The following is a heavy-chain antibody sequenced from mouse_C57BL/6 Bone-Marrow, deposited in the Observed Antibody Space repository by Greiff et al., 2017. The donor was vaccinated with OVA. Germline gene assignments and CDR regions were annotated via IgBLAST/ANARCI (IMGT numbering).Heavy chain of an antibody. J-gene: IGHJ1*03. CDR1: GFTFSNYW. D-gene: IGHD2-12*01. V-gene: IGHV6-3*01. CDR3: TYYRGWYFDV. Sequence: EVQLQQSGGGLVQPGGSMKLSCVASGFTFSNYWMNWVRQSPEKGLEWVAQIRLKSDNYATHYAESVKGRFTISSDDSKSSVYMQMNNLRAEDTGIYYCTYYRGWYFDVWGTGTTVTVSS. CDR2: IRLKSDNYAT.